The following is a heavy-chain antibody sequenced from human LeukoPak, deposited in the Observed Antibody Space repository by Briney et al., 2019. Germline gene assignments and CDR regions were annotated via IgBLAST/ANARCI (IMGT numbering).Heavy chain of an antibody. V-gene: IGHV1-46*01. D-gene: IGHD3-22*01. Sequence: ASVKVSCKASGYTFTSYYMHWVRQAPGQGLEWMGIINPSGGSTSYAQKFQGRVTMTRDMSTSTVYMELSSLRSEDTAVYYCARGIGYYYDSSGYYPGPYWGQGTLVTVSS. CDR3: ARGIGYYYDSSGYYPGPY. CDR1: GYTFTSYY. J-gene: IGHJ4*02. CDR2: INPSGGST.